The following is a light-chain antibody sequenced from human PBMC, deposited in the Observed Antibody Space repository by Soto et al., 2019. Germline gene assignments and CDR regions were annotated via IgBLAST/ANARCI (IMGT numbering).Light chain of an antibody. CDR3: HQNTDWPPWK. J-gene: IGKJ1*01. Sequence: EIVVTQSPATLAVSPGDTATLSCRASQSLGDNLAWYQQKPGQAPRLLIFRASSRAKGVPARFSASGSGTAFTLTISGPPSEDFAVYYFHQNTDWPPWKLGPGTQ. CDR1: QSLGDN. V-gene: IGKV3-15*01. CDR2: RAS.